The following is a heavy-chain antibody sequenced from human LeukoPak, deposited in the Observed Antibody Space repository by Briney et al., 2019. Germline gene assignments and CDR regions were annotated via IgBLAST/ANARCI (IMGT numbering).Heavy chain of an antibody. CDR1: GFTFSSYW. D-gene: IGHD3-22*01. CDR3: ARDQGDYDSSGYIDY. CDR2: INSDGSST. V-gene: IGHV3-74*01. Sequence: TGGSLRLSCAASGFTFSSYWMHWVRQAPGKGLVWVSRINSDGSSTSYADSVKGRFTISRDSAKNTLYLRMNSLRAEDTAVYYCARDQGDYDSSGYIDYWGQGTLVTVSS. J-gene: IGHJ4*02.